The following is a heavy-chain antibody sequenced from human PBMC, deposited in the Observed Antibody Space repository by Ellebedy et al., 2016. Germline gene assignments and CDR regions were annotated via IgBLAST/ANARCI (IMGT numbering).Heavy chain of an antibody. V-gene: IGHV1-69*13. CDR2: IIPIFGSA. CDR1: GGAFSSFS. CDR3: ARDAHAHYSGYQNWLDT. J-gene: IGHJ5*02. D-gene: IGHD5-12*01. Sequence: SVKVSCXTSGGAFSSFSISWVRQAPGQGLEWMGAIIPIFGSADYAQTFQGRVTITANESTNTAYIELRGLRSEDTALYYCARDAHAHYSGYQNWLDTWGQGTLVTVSS.